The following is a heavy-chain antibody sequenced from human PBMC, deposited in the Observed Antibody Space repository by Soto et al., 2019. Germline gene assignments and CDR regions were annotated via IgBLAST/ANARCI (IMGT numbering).Heavy chain of an antibody. CDR2: IKSKTDGGTT. J-gene: IGHJ6*03. CDR1: GFTFSNAW. CDR3: ARTPGSWNYPDYYYYYMDV. D-gene: IGHD1-7*01. V-gene: IGHV3-15*07. Sequence: GGSLRLSCAASGFTFSNAWMNWVRQAPGKGLEWVGRIKSKTDGGTTDYAAPVKGRFTISRDNSKNTLYLQMNSLRAGDTAVYYCARTPGSWNYPDYYYYYMDVWGKGTTVTVSS.